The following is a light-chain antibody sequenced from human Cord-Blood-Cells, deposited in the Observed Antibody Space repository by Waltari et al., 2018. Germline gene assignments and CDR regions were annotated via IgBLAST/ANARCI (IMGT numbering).Light chain of an antibody. J-gene: IGLJ3*02. Sequence: SYELTQPSSVSVSPGQTARITCSGDVLAKKYARWIQQKPGQAPAPVHYKDSERPSVIPDRFSGASSVATGTLTSGGATVEDETIYYFYPAADNDWVCDRGSKLTV. CDR2: KDS. CDR3: YPAADNDWV. CDR1: VLAKKY. V-gene: IGLV3-27*01.